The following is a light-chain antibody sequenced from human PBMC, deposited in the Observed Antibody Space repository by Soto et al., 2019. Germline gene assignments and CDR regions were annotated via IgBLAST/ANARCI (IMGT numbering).Light chain of an antibody. V-gene: IGLV2-14*01. Sequence: QSALTQPASVSGSPGQSITISCTGTSSDVGGYNYVSWYQQHPGKAPKLMIYEVNYRPSGVPDRFSASTSGTSASLAITGLQAEDEGDYYCQSYDSTLSARYVFGTGTKVTVL. CDR3: QSYDSTLSARYV. CDR1: SSDVGGYNY. CDR2: EVN. J-gene: IGLJ1*01.